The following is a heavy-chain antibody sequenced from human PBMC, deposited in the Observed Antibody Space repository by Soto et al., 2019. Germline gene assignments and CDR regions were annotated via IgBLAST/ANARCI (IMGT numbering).Heavy chain of an antibody. J-gene: IGHJ4*02. CDR2: INGDGTTT. CDR3: SSIALVRGPSAY. Sequence: EVRLVESGGGLVQPGGSLRLSCAASGFTFSTYWMHWVRQAPGKGLVWVSRINGDGTTTQYADSVKGRFTISRDNAKNTLYLQMNTLRGDDTAMYYCSSIALVRGPSAYWGQGTLVTVSS. V-gene: IGHV3-74*02. CDR1: GFTFSTYW. D-gene: IGHD3-10*01.